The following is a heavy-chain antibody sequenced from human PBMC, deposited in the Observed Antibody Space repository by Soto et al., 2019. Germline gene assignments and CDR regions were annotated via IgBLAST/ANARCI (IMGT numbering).Heavy chain of an antibody. J-gene: IGHJ3*02. D-gene: IGHD1-7*01. CDR2: ITASGGIT. Sequence: EVQLVESGGGLVQPGGSLRLSCAASGFSFSTYSMSWVRQAPGKGLEWVSHITASGGITYYADSVKGRFTISRDSSRNTLFLQMNSLRADDTALYYCAKCIQVRWNYDAFHIWGQGTMVTVSS. CDR1: GFSFSTYS. V-gene: IGHV3-23*04. CDR3: AKCIQVRWNYDAFHI.